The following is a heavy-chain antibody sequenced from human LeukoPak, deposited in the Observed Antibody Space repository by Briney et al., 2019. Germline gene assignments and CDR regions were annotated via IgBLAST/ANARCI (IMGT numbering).Heavy chain of an antibody. CDR3: VKEIRRDYFYGMDV. J-gene: IGHJ6*02. Sequence: PGGSLRLSCAASGSSFSNSDMHWVRQAPGKGLEWVAFIRYDGSNKYYEDSVKGRLTISRDNAKNTLFLRMYSLRPEDTAVYYCVKEIRRDYFYGMDVWGQGTSVTVSS. CDR2: IRYDGSNK. V-gene: IGHV3-30*02. CDR1: GSSFSNSD. D-gene: IGHD5-24*01.